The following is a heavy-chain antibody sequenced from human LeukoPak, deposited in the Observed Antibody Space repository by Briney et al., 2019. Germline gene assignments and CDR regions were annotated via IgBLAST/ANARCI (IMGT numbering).Heavy chain of an antibody. CDR1: GFTFSDHY. CDR2: ISSSGSTI. CDR3: ARDLDSYGYYFDY. Sequence: PGGSLRLSCAASGFTFSDHYMSWIRQAPGKGLEWVSYISSSGSTIYYADSVKGRFTISRDNAKNSLYLQMNSLRAEDTAVYYCARDLDSYGYYFDYWGQGTLVTVSS. J-gene: IGHJ4*02. D-gene: IGHD5-18*01. V-gene: IGHV3-11*01.